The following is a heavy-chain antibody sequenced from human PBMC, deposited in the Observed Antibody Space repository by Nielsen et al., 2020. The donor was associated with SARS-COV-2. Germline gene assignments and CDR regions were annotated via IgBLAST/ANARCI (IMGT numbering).Heavy chain of an antibody. V-gene: IGHV1-46*01. D-gene: IGHD6-19*01. CDR1: GYTFTSYF. J-gene: IGHJ5*02. CDR3: ATSWGYSSGWYSS. Sequence: ASVKVSCKASGYTFTSYFFHWVRQAPGQGLEWMGIINPGGGSTSYAQKFQGRVTMTRGTSTSTVYMELSSLRSEDTAVYYCATSWGYSSGWYSSWGQGTLVTVSS. CDR2: INPGGGST.